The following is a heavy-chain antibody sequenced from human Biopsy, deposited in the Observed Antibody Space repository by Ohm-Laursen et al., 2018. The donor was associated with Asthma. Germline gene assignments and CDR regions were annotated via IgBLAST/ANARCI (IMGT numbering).Heavy chain of an antibody. V-gene: IGHV1-69*13. Sequence: AASVKVSCKAPGGTLSNFAISWVRQAPGQGLEWLGGIMTVFGTTNYAQKFQGRVTITADESTSTAYMEVTSLGSEDTAIYYCARCQVGYSSGWSLLLKKIYYSGMDVWGQGTAVTVSS. CDR2: IMTVFGTT. J-gene: IGHJ6*02. CDR3: ARCQVGYSSGWSLLLKKIYYSGMDV. CDR1: GGTLSNFA. D-gene: IGHD6-19*01.